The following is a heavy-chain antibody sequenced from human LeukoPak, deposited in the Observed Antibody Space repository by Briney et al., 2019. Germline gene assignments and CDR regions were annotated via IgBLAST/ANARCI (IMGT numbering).Heavy chain of an antibody. CDR2: ISSSSSTI. Sequence: PGGSLRLSCAASGFTFSSYSMNWGRQAPGKGLEWVSYISSSSSTIYYADSVKGRFTISRDNAKNSLYLQMNSLRDGDTAVYYCARDRIAARPGYYGMDVWGQGTTVTVSS. V-gene: IGHV3-48*02. CDR3: ARDRIAARPGYYGMDV. J-gene: IGHJ6*02. CDR1: GFTFSSYS. D-gene: IGHD6-6*01.